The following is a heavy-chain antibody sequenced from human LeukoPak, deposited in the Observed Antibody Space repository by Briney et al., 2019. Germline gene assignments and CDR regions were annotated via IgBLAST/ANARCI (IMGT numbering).Heavy chain of an antibody. J-gene: IGHJ4*02. CDR2: ISPGGGTT. D-gene: IGHD2-2*01. Sequence: PGGSLRLSCAVSGFTFSNEAMGWVRQLRGGGLEWVSTISPGGGTTYYADSVKGRFTISRDNSKNTVYLQMNSLRAEDTAVYYCAKDFFQLPQAYFDQWGQGTLVTVSS. V-gene: IGHV3-23*01. CDR3: AKDFFQLPQAYFDQ. CDR1: GFTFSNEA.